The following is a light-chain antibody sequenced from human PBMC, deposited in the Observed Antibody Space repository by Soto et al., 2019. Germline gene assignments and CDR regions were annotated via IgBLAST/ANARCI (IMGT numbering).Light chain of an antibody. J-gene: IGKJ5*01. CDR2: GAS. CDR1: QSLGNN. V-gene: IGKV3-15*01. Sequence: EIVMTQSPATLTLSPGERATLSCRANQSLGNNIAWYQQKPGQAPRLLIYGASTGATGLPARFSGSGSGTDFTLTINNLEPEDFAVYYCQVRTNWSIAFGRGTRLEIK. CDR3: QVRTNWSIA.